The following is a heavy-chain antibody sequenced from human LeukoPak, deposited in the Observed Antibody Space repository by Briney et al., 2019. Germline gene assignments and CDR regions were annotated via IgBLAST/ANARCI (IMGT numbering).Heavy chain of an antibody. D-gene: IGHD3-3*01. CDR3: AGATDDFWSGYSSGFDP. V-gene: IGHV1-46*01. J-gene: IGHJ5*02. CDR2: INPSGGST. CDR1: GYTFTSYY. Sequence: ASVKVSCKASGYTFTSYYMHWVRQAPGQGLEWMGIINPSGGSTSYAQKFQGRVTMTRDTSTSTVYMELSSLRSEDTAVYYCAGATDDFWSGYSSGFDPWGQGTLVTVSS.